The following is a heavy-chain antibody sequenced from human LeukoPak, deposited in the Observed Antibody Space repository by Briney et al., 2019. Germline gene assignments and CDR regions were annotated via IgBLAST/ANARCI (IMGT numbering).Heavy chain of an antibody. Sequence: GGSLRLSCAASGFTFSSSWMRWVRQAPGKGLEWVANIKQDGNEKYYVDSVRGRFTVSRDNAKNSLYLQMDSLRVEDTAVYYCARPGLYCSGGSCYPFESWGQGTLVTASS. CDR3: ARPGLYCSGGSCYPFES. D-gene: IGHD2-15*01. CDR2: IKQDGNEK. CDR1: GFTFSSSW. J-gene: IGHJ4*02. V-gene: IGHV3-7*01.